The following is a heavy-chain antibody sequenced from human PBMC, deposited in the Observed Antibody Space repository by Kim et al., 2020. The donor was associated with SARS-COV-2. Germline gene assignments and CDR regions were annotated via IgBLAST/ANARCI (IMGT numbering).Heavy chain of an antibody. CDR1: GGSISSSSYY. Sequence: SETLSLTCTVSGGSISSSSYYWGWIRQPPGKGLEWIGSIYYSGSTNYNPSLKSRVTISVDTSKNQFSLKLSSVTAADTAVYYCARHRSSGYLLHHFDYWGQGTLVTVSS. CDR2: IYYSGST. V-gene: IGHV4-39*01. CDR3: ARHRSSGYLLHHFDY. J-gene: IGHJ4*02. D-gene: IGHD3-22*01.